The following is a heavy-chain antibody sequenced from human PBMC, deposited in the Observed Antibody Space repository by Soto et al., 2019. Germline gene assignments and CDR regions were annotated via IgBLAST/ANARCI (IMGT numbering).Heavy chain of an antibody. CDR2: IIPILGIA. CDR3: AMEYCSSTSCYRDY. D-gene: IGHD2-2*02. CDR1: GGTFSSYT. V-gene: IGHV1-69*02. J-gene: IGHJ4*02. Sequence: QVQLVQSGAEVKKPGSSVKVSCKASGGTFSSYTISWVRQAPGQGLEWMGRIIPILGIANYAQKFQGRVTITADKSTSTAYMELSSXXXEDTAVYYCAMEYCSSTSCYRDYWGQGTLVTVSS.